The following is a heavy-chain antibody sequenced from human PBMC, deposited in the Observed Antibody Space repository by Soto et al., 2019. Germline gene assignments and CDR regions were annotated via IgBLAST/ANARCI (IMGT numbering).Heavy chain of an antibody. Sequence: QVQLVQSAAEVRKPGASVKVSCRASGYTFIRYGITWVRQAPGQGLEWMGWISSYNDYTEYAQRFQGRVTMTADTSTRTLHMVLRNLRSDDTAVYYCARGGYYDYDWGKLNYYGLDVWGQGTAVTVSS. CDR2: ISSYNDYT. CDR1: GYTFIRYG. CDR3: ARGGYYDYDWGKLNYYGLDV. V-gene: IGHV1-18*01. D-gene: IGHD3-16*01. J-gene: IGHJ6*02.